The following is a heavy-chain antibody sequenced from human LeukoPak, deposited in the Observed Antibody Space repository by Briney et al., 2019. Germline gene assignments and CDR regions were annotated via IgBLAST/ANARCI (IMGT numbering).Heavy chain of an antibody. V-gene: IGHV3-48*03. D-gene: IGHD6-19*01. CDR2: ISSSGTTK. J-gene: IGHJ4*02. CDR1: RFPFSVYE. Sequence: GGSLRLSCAVSRFPFSVYEMNWVRQAPGKGLEWVSNISSSGTTKYYADSVKGRFSISRDNAKSSLYLQMNSLRVEDTAVYYCTLLAVASDFDYWGQGALVTVSS. CDR3: TLLAVASDFDY.